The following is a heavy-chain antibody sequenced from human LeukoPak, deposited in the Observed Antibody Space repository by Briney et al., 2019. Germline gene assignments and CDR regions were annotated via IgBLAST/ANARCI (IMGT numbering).Heavy chain of an antibody. CDR1: GGSISSYY. CDR2: IYYSGST. J-gene: IGHJ4*02. D-gene: IGHD3-3*01. Sequence: SETPSLTCTVSGGSISSYYWSWIRQPPGKGLEWIGYIYYSGSTNYNPSPKSRVTISVDTSKNQFSLKLSSVTAADTAVYYCARGDVLRLDWGQGTLVTVSS. V-gene: IGHV4-59*01. CDR3: ARGDVLRLD.